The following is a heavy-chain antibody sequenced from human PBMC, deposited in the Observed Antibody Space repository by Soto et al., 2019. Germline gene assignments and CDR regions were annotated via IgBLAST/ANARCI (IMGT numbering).Heavy chain of an antibody. D-gene: IGHD3-22*01. CDR2: IYWDDDK. V-gene: IGHV2-5*02. CDR3: AHKSYDSSDYYSDY. J-gene: IGHJ4*02. CDR1: GFPLSTGGVG. Sequence: QITLKESGPTLVKPTQTLTLTCTFSGFPLSTGGVGVGWIRQPPGKALEWLALIYWDDDKRYSPSLKSRLTITKDTSKNQVVLTMTNMDPVDTATYYCAHKSYDSSDYYSDYWGQGTLVTVSS.